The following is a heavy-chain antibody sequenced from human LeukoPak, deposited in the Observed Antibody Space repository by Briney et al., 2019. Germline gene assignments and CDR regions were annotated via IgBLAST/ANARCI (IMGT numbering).Heavy chain of an antibody. D-gene: IGHD5-18*01. CDR1: GYTFTSYG. J-gene: IGHJ5*02. CDR2: ISAYNGNT. Sequence: ASVKVSCKASGYTFTSYGVSWVRQAPGQGLEWMGWISAYNGNTNYAQKLQGRVTMTTDTSTSTAYMELRSLRSDDTAVYYCARDVGDSGYSPEDWFDPWGQGTLVTVSS. V-gene: IGHV1-18*01. CDR3: ARDVGDSGYSPEDWFDP.